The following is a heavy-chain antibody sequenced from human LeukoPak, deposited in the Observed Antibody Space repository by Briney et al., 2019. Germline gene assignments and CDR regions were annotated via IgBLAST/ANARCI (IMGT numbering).Heavy chain of an antibody. Sequence: SETLSLTCTVSGASITDYYWSWIRQPPGKGLEWIGYIHHSGSTDYNPSLKGRVTISLDTSKNQFSLRLSSVTAADTAVYYCTRGHWALDSWCQGTLVTVSS. V-gene: IGHV4-59*01. CDR2: IHHSGST. D-gene: IGHD7-27*01. J-gene: IGHJ4*02. CDR1: GASITDYY. CDR3: TRGHWALDS.